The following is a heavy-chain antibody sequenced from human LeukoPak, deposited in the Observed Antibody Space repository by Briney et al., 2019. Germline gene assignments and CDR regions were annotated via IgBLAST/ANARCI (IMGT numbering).Heavy chain of an antibody. D-gene: IGHD6-6*01. J-gene: IGHJ4*02. CDR2: IYYSGST. Sequence: SETLSLTCTVSGDSISDYYWYWIRQPPGRGLEWIGYIYYSGSTNYNPSLKSRVTISVDTSKNQFSLKLSSVTAADTAVYYCARVDPDSSSTLEVFDYWGQGTLVTVSS. CDR3: ARVDPDSSSTLEVFDY. CDR1: GDSISDYY. V-gene: IGHV4-59*01.